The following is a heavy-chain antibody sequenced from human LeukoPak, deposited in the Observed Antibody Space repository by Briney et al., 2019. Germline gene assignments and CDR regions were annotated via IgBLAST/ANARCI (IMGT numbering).Heavy chain of an antibody. CDR1: GFIFSSNY. CDR3: EDGIRYYDILTGYYGYYYYMDV. J-gene: IGHJ6*03. D-gene: IGHD3-9*01. Sequence: VGSLRFSCVASGFIFSSNYMSWVRQAPGKGLESASVIYRGGSTYYADSVKGRFTIYRDNSKNTLYLQMNSLRAEDTFFFQAEDGIRYYDILTGYYGYYYYMDVWGKGTTVTISS. CDR2: IYRGGST. V-gene: IGHV3-53*01.